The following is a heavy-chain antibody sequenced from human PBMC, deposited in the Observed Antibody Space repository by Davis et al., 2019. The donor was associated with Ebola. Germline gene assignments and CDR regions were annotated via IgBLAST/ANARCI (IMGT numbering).Heavy chain of an antibody. CDR2: ISASGGTT. CDR1: VITFSSYA. V-gene: IGHV3-23*01. D-gene: IGHD3-10*01. CDR3: AKQLFWFGEETT. Sequence: GGSLRLSCTDSVITFSSYAMTWVRQAPGKGLEWVSGISASGGTTYDAASVKGRFTISRDNSNSTLYLQMNSLRVEDTAIYYCAKQLFWFGEETTWGQGTLVAVSS. J-gene: IGHJ5*02.